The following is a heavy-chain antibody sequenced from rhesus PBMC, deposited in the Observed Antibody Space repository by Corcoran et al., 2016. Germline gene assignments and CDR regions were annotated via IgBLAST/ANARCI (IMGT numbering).Heavy chain of an antibody. CDR1: GFTFSSYD. CDR3: ARGRVWTGYYPFDY. Sequence: EVQLVESGGGLVQPGGSLRLSCAASGFTFSSYDIHWVRQAPGKGLEWVAVISYDGSKTYYADSVKDRFTISRDNSKNMLYLQMNNLKLGDTAVYNCARGRVWTGYYPFDYWGQGVLVIVSS. J-gene: IGHJ4*01. CDR2: ISYDGSKT. V-gene: IGHV3-54*02. D-gene: IGHD3-3*01.